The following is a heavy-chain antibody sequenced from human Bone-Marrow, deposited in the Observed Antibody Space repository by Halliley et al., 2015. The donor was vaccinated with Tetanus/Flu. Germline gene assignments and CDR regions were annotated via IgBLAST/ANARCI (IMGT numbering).Heavy chain of an antibody. CDR2: IFPSGTP. CDR3: ASYNYDFWKTLDRYAFDI. D-gene: IGHD3-3*01. V-gene: IGHV4-4*02. Sequence: EIFPSGTPSYNPSLRSRVTMSVDKSKNQYSLRLSSVTAADTAVYYCASYNYDFWKTLDRYAFDIWGQGTMVTVSS. J-gene: IGHJ3*02.